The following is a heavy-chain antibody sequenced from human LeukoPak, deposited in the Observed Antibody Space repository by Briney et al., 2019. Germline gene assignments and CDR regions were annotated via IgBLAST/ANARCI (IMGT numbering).Heavy chain of an antibody. Sequence: PGGSLRLSCAASGFTFSIYVMTWVRQAPGKGLEWVSGISGSSTSTWYADSVKGRFTIFRDNSKNTLYLQMNSLRAEDTAVYHCANGWSPDYWGRGTLVTVSS. CDR2: ISGSSTST. CDR1: GFTFSIYV. CDR3: ANGWSPDY. J-gene: IGHJ4*02. V-gene: IGHV3-23*01. D-gene: IGHD2-15*01.